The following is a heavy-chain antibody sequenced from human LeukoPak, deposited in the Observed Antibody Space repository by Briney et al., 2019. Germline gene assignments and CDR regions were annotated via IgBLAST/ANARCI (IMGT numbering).Heavy chain of an antibody. J-gene: IGHJ6*02. CDR2: VNPNSGGT. CDR1: GYTFTGYY. Sequence: ASVKVSCKASGYTFTGYYMHWVRQAPGQGLEWMGWVNPNSGGTNYAQKFQGRVTMTRDTSISTAYMELSKLRSDDTAVYYCARDTGGGSTFMDVWGQGTTVTVSS. V-gene: IGHV1-2*02. CDR3: ARDTGGGSTFMDV. D-gene: IGHD5/OR15-5a*01.